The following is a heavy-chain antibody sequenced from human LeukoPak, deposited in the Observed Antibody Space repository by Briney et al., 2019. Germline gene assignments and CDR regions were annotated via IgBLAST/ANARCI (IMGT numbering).Heavy chain of an antibody. J-gene: IGHJ3*02. CDR3: ARPTSPNYYDSSGYYYGNAFDI. CDR1: GYTFTGYY. D-gene: IGHD3-22*01. CDR2: INPNSGGT. Sequence: ASVKVSCKASGYTFTGYYMHWVRQAPGQGLEWMGWINPNSGGTNYAQKFQGRVTMTRDTSISTAYMELSRLRSDDTAVYYCARPTSPNYYDSSGYYYGNAFDIWGQGTMVTVSS. V-gene: IGHV1-2*02.